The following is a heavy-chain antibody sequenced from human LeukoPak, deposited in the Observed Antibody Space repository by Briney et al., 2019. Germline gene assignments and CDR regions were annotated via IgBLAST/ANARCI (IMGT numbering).Heavy chain of an antibody. J-gene: IGHJ4*02. V-gene: IGHV4-59*01. CDR2: IYYSGST. CDR1: GGSISSYY. D-gene: IGHD3-10*01. CDR3: TGAGSRSYYWSL. Sequence: SETLSLTCTVSGGSISSYYWSWIRQPPGKGLEWIGYIYYSGSTNYNPSLKSRVTISVDTSKNQFSLKLSSVTAADTAVYYCTGAGSRSYYWSLWGPGTLVTVSS.